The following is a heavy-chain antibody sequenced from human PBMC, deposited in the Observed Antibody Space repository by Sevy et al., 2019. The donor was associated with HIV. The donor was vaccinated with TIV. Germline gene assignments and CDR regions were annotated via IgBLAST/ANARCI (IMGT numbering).Heavy chain of an antibody. Sequence: GGSLRLSCAASGFTFSGNWMSWVRQAPGKGLEWVADIKEDGSEKYYVDSVKGRFTISRDNAKKSLYLQMNNLRAEDTAVYYCARDCSSASCLWGMDVWGQGTTVTVSS. J-gene: IGHJ6*02. CDR3: ARDCSSASCLWGMDV. CDR1: GFTFSGNW. D-gene: IGHD2-2*01. CDR2: IKEDGSEK. V-gene: IGHV3-7*01.